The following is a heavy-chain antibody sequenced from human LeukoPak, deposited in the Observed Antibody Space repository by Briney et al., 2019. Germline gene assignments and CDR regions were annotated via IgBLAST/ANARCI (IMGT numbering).Heavy chain of an antibody. Sequence: PGGSLRLSCAASGFTFSSYWMHWVRQAPGKGLVWVSNIKSDGSSTTYADSVKGRFTISRDNAENALYLQMNSLRAEDTAVYYCARDRGYTFDYWGQGTLVTVSS. CDR2: IKSDGSST. CDR3: ARDRGYTFDY. CDR1: GFTFSSYW. V-gene: IGHV3-74*01. J-gene: IGHJ4*02. D-gene: IGHD3-22*01.